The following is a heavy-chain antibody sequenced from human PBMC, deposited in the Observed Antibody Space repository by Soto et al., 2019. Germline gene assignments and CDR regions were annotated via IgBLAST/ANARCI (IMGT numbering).Heavy chain of an antibody. Sequence: PRLSCAASGPSFSSYTMHWVRLAPGKGLEWVALISSDGSNEYYAESAKGRFTIFRDNSKNTLYLQMNSLRVADTAVYYCARGGGYCSAGNWCGIDYWGQGTLVTVSS. J-gene: IGHJ4*02. CDR2: ISSDGSNE. CDR3: ARGGGYCSAGNWCGIDY. D-gene: IGHD2-15*01. V-gene: IGHV3-30-3*01. CDR1: GPSFSSYT.